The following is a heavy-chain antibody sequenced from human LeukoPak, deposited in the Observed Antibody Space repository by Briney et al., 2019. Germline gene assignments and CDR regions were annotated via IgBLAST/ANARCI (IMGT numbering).Heavy chain of an antibody. J-gene: IGHJ4*02. CDR3: AKGKEYYYDSSGYYADY. V-gene: IGHV3-23*01. CDR2: ISGSGGST. CDR1: GFTFSGYA. D-gene: IGHD3-22*01. Sequence: GGSLRLSCAASGFTFSGYAMSWVRQAPGKGLEWVSAISGSGGSTYYADSVKGRFTISRDNSKNTLYLQMNSLRAEDTAVYYCAKGKEYYYDSSGYYADYWGQGTLVTVSS.